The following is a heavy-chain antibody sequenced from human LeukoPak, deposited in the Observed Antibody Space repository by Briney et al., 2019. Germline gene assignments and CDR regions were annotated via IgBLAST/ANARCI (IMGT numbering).Heavy chain of an antibody. CDR3: ARDKNLWSGYLANWFDP. CDR1: GGSISSYY. CDR2: IYHSGST. D-gene: IGHD3-3*01. J-gene: IGHJ5*02. Sequence: SETLSLTCTVSGGSISSYYWSWVRQPPGKGLEWIGEIYHSGSTNYNPSLKSRVTISVDKSKNQFSLKLSSVTAADTAVYYCARDKNLWSGYLANWFDPWGQGTLATVSS. V-gene: IGHV4-4*02.